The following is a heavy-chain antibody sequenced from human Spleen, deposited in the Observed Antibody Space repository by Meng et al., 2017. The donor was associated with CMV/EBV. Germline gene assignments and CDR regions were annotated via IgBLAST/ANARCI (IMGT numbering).Heavy chain of an antibody. Sequence: FSSYAISWVRQAPGQGLELMGGIIPIFGSPNYAQRLEGRMTITTDESTSTAYMELSSLRSEDTAVYYCARGPLAYCGGDCYLNWFDPWGQGTLVTVSS. CDR2: IIPIFGSP. D-gene: IGHD2-21*01. CDR3: ARGPLAYCGGDCYLNWFDP. J-gene: IGHJ5*02. V-gene: IGHV1-69*05. CDR1: FSSYA.